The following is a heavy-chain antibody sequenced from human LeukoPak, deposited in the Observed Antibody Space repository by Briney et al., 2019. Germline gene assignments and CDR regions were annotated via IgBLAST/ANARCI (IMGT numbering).Heavy chain of an antibody. D-gene: IGHD2-2*01. CDR3: ARDAPDVDIVVVPAAN. J-gene: IGHJ4*02. CDR2: ISGYNDNT. Sequence: ASVKVSCKASGYTFSSYGISWVRQAPGQGLEWMGWISGYNDNTKYYAQKLQGRVTMTTDTSTSTAYMELRSLRSDDTAVYYCARDAPDVDIVVVPAANWGQGTLVTVSS. CDR1: GYTFSSYG. V-gene: IGHV1-18*01.